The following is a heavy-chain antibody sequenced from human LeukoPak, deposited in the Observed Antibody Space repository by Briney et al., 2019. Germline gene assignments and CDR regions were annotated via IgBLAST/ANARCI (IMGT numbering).Heavy chain of an antibody. Sequence: GGSLRLSCAASGFTFSSYGMHWVRQAPGKGLEWVAVISYDGSNKYYADSVKGRFTISRDNSKNTLYLQMNSLRAEDTAVYYCAKGGRPGHDYGDYYFDYWGQGTLVTVSS. V-gene: IGHV3-30*18. CDR3: AKGGRPGHDYGDYYFDY. J-gene: IGHJ4*02. D-gene: IGHD4-17*01. CDR2: ISYDGSNK. CDR1: GFTFSSYG.